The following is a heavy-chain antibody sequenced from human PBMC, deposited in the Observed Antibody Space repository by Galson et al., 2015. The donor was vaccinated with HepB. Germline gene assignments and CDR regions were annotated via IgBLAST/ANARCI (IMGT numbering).Heavy chain of an antibody. D-gene: IGHD3-3*02. J-gene: IGHJ4*02. CDR2: IYPDDSDT. CDR3: ARPAFERTILYYFDF. Sequence: QSGAEVKKPGESLKISCEVIGSNFDDFWIAWVRQMPGKGLEWMGIIYPDDSDTRYSPSFQGQVTISVDKSIATAYLQWDSLKASNTAIYYFARPAFERTILYYFDFWGQGPQVIVSA. V-gene: IGHV5-51*03. CDR1: GSNFDDFW.